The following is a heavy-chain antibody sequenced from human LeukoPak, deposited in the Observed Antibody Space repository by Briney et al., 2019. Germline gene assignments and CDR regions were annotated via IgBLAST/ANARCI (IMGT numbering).Heavy chain of an antibody. CDR3: ARNLRDYGYFDH. D-gene: IGHD4-17*01. CDR2: ISGSGAST. Sequence: GGSLRLSXAASGFTFSSYAMSWVRQAPGKGLEWVSAISGSGASTYYADSVKGRFTISRDNSKNTLYLQMNSLRAEDTALYYCARNLRDYGYFDHWGQGTLVTVSS. V-gene: IGHV3-23*01. J-gene: IGHJ4*02. CDR1: GFTFSSYA.